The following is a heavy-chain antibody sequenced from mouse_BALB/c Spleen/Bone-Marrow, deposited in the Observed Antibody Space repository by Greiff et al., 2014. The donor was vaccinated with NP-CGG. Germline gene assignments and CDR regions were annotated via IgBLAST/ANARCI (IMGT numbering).Heavy chain of an antibody. CDR1: GFTFSDTW. CDR2: IRTKADDYAK. CDR3: TPHPFDY. Sequence: EVKVEESGGGLVQPGGSMKLSCAASGFTFSDTWLDWVRQSPEKGLEWVAEIRTKADDYAKYYAESVKGRFTISRDDSISSVYLQMTSLRAEYTCIYYCTPHPFDYWGQGTTLTVSS. V-gene: IGHV6-6*01. J-gene: IGHJ2*01.